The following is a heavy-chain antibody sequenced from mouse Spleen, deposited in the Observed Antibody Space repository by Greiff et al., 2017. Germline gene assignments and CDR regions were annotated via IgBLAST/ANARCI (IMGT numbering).Heavy chain of an antibody. J-gene: IGHJ2*01. V-gene: IGHV1-52*01. CDR2: IDPSDSET. CDR3: ARRGGREDFDY. CDR1: GYTFTSYW. Sequence: QVQLQQPGAELVRPGSSVKLSCKASGYTFTSYWMHWVKQRPIQGLEWIGNIDPSDSETHYNQKFKDKATLTVDKSSSTAYMQLSSLTSEDSAVYYCARRGGREDFDYWGQGTTLTVSS. D-gene: IGHD3-3*01.